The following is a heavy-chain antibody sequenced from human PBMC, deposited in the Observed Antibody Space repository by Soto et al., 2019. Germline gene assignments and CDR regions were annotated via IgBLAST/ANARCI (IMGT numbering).Heavy chain of an antibody. Sequence: SETLSLTCTVSGGSISVHYWIWMRQSPGKGLEWIGYIFYSGSTNYNPSLKSRVTLSADTSKNQSSLRLSSVTAADTAVYYCARVGSSGWSPDYWGQGTLVTVSS. CDR3: ARVGSSGWSPDY. CDR2: IFYSGST. D-gene: IGHD6-19*01. CDR1: GGSISVHY. J-gene: IGHJ4*02. V-gene: IGHV4-59*11.